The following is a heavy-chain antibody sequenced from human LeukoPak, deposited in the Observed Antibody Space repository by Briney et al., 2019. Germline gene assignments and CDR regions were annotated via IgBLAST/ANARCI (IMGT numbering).Heavy chain of an antibody. CDR2: ISGRGVNT. D-gene: IGHD1-20*01. CDR1: GFTFSTYA. J-gene: IGHJ4*02. CDR3: AKAASGNWNGVSDY. Sequence: QPGGSLRLSCAASGFTFSTYAMSWVRQAPGKGLEWVSAISGRGVNTSYADPVRGRFTISRDNSKNTLYLQMNSLRAEDTAVYYCAKAASGNWNGVSDYWGQGTLVTVSS. V-gene: IGHV3-23*01.